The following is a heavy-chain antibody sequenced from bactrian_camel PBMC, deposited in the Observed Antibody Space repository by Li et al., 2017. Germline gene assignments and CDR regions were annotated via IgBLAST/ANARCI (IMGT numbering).Heavy chain of an antibody. D-gene: IGHD3*01. CDR3: TKDRSYGTRNWAQST. V-gene: IGHV3S42*01. CDR2: IAYDGWVT. Sequence: VQLVESGGGLVQPGGSLKLVCKTSGFTFRLADMSWVRQAPGKGYEWVAQIAYDGWVTRYHDSAKGRFTISRDNARNTLYLQMNSLKPEDTAMYYCTKDRSYGTRNWAQSTRGQGTQVTVS. CDR1: GFTFRLAD. J-gene: IGHJ4*01.